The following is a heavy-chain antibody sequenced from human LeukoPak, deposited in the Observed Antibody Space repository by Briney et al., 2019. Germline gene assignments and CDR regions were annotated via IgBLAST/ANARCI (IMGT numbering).Heavy chain of an antibody. CDR3: ARHSVIVVVPAARFDP. CDR2: IYYSGST. J-gene: IGHJ5*02. Sequence: SETLSLTCTVSGGSISSSSYYWGWIRQPPGKGLEWIGSIYYSGSTYYNPSLKSRVTISVDTYKNQFSLKLSSVTAADTAVYYCARHSVIVVVPAARFDPWGQGTLVTVSS. CDR1: GGSISSSSYY. V-gene: IGHV4-39*01. D-gene: IGHD2-2*01.